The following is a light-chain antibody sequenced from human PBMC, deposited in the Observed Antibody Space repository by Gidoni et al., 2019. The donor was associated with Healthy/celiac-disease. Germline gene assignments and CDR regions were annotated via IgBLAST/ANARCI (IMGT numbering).Light chain of an antibody. CDR1: SSNIGNNY. CDR3: GTWDSSLSAPNWV. Sequence: QSVLTQPPSVSAAPGQKVTISCSGSSSNIGNNYVSWYQPLPGTAPRLLIYDNNKRPSGSPDRFSGSKSGTSATLGITGLQTGDEADYYCGTWDSSLSAPNWVFGGGTKLTVL. J-gene: IGLJ3*02. CDR2: DNN. V-gene: IGLV1-51*01.